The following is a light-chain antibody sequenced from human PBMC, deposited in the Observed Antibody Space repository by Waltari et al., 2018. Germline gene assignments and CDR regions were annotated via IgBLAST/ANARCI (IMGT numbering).Light chain of an antibody. V-gene: IGLV1-40*01. CDR1: SPNLGAGYD. CDR2: GNS. J-gene: IGLJ1*01. CDR3: QSYDISLSGYV. Sequence: QSVLTQPPSVSGAPGQRVTLSCTGSSPNLGAGYDVHWYQHLPGTAPKLLIHGNSNRPSGVPDRFSGSKSGTSASLAITGLQADDEADYYCQSYDISLSGYVFGTGTKVTVL.